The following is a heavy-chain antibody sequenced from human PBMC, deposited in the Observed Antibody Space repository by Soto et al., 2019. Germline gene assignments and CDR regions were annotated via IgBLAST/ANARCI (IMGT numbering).Heavy chain of an antibody. CDR1: GGTFSSYT. J-gene: IGHJ3*01. CDR2: IIPILGIA. D-gene: IGHD6-13*01. V-gene: IGHV1-69*02. CDR3: YXEXXSRSSEDSAAYDYV. Sequence: QVQLVQSGAEVKKPGSSVKVSCKASGGTFSSYTISWVRQAPGQGLEWMGRIIPILGIANYAQKFQGRVTITTDKSTSXXXNQXXXKSSAHKSPNXXYXEXXSRSSEDSAAYDYV.